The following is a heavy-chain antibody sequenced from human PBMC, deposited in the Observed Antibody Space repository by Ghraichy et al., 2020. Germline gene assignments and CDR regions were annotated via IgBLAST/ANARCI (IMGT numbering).Heavy chain of an antibody. V-gene: IGHV4-59*01. Sequence: SETLSLTCTVSGGSISSYYWSWIRQPPGKGLEWIGYIYYSGSTNYNPSLKSRVTISVDTSKNQFSLKLSSMTAADTAVYYCARARRGQQLVQDWYFNLWGRGTLVTVSS. CDR3: ARARRGQQLVQDWYFNL. D-gene: IGHD6-13*01. CDR2: IYYSGST. J-gene: IGHJ2*01. CDR1: GGSISSYY.